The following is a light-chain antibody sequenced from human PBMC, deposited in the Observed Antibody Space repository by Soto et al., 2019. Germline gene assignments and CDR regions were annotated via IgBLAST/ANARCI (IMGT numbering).Light chain of an antibody. J-gene: IGLJ3*02. V-gene: IGLV2-14*01. CDR2: EVN. CDR1: SSDVGGYNY. CDR3: SSYTTRNTWV. Sequence: QLVLTQPASVSGSPGQSITISCTGSSSDVGGYNYVSWYQQHPGKAPKVMIYEVNNRPSGVSNRFSGSKSDNTASLTISGLQAEDEADYYCSSYTTRNTWVFGGGTKVTVL.